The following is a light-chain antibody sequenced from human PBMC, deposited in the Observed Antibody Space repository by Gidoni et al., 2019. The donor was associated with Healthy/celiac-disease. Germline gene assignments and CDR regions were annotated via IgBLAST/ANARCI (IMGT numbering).Light chain of an antibody. V-gene: IGKV1-39*01. J-gene: IGKJ1*01. CDR2: AAS. CDR1: QSISSH. Sequence: IQMTQSPSSLSSSVGDRVTIPFRASQSISSHLNWYQQKPGKAPKLLINAASSLQSGVPSRFGGSGSGTDLPLTISSLQPEDFATYYCKQSYGTPRTFGQGTKVEIK. CDR3: KQSYGTPRT.